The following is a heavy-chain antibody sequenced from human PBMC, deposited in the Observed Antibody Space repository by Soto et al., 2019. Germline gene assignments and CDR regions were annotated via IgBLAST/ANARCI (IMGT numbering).Heavy chain of an antibody. Sequence: ASVKVSCKASNYTFSRVGISWMRQAPGQGLEWMGWINPSNDNTNYAQNLQGRVTLTTDTSTSTACMELTSLRDDDTAVYYCARDPYYSWNYLQVGYFDSWGQGTLVTVSS. CDR2: INPSNDNT. CDR1: NYTFSRVG. J-gene: IGHJ4*02. D-gene: IGHD3-10*01. CDR3: ARDPYYSWNYLQVGYFDS. V-gene: IGHV1-18*01.